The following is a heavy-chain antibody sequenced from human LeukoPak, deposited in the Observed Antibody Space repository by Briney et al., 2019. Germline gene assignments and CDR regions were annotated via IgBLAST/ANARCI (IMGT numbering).Heavy chain of an antibody. V-gene: IGHV3-74*01. D-gene: IGHD6-13*01. CDR2: INSDGSWT. CDR1: GNYW. Sequence: GGSLRLSCAASGNYWMHWVRQAPGKGLVWVSHINSDGSWTSYADSVKGRFTISKDNAKNTVYLQMNSLRAEDTAVYYCARDRPAHIATVGWFDPWGQGTLVTVSS. J-gene: IGHJ5*02. CDR3: ARDRPAHIATVGWFDP.